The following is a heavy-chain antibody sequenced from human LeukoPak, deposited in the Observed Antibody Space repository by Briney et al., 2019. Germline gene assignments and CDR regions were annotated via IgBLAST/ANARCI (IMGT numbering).Heavy chain of an antibody. J-gene: IGHJ4*02. V-gene: IGHV1-18*01. CDR3: ARGRLYSNFVDY. CDR2: IRAYNGNT. D-gene: IGHD4-11*01. CDR1: GYTFTRYG. Sequence: APVKVSCKASGYTFTRYGISWVRQAPGHGVEGMGWIRAYNGNTNYAQELQGRGTMTTDTSTSTAYMELRSLRSDDTAVYYCARGRLYSNFVDYWGQGTLVTVSS.